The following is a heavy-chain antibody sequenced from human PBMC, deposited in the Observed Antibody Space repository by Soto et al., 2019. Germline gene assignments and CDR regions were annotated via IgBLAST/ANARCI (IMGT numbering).Heavy chain of an antibody. D-gene: IGHD3-9*01. V-gene: IGHV3-33*01. CDR2: VWLDGSNE. CDR1: GFTFSRFGTYG. Sequence: QVQLVQSGGGVVQPGRSLRLSCAASGFTFSRFGTYGIHWVRQAPGKGLEWVTVVWLDGSNEYYAESVKGRFTVSRDTSTNTVFLQMNSLSAEDTAVYYCLQVPRPQFDYLLDSVYWGQGTLVTVSS. CDR3: LQVPRPQFDYLLDSVY. J-gene: IGHJ4*02.